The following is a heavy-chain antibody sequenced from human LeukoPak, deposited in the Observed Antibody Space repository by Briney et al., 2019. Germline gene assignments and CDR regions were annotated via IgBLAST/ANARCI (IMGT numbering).Heavy chain of an antibody. CDR2: ISAYNGNT. V-gene: IGHV1-18*01. Sequence: GASVKVSCKASGYTFTSYGISWVRQAPGQGLEWMGWISAYNGNTNYAQKLQGRVTMTTDTSTSTAYMELRSLRSDDTAVYYCARDGDKYYYGSGSYYLDHWGQGTLVTVSS. J-gene: IGHJ4*02. CDR3: ARDGDKYYYGSGSYYLDH. CDR1: GYTFTSYG. D-gene: IGHD3-10*01.